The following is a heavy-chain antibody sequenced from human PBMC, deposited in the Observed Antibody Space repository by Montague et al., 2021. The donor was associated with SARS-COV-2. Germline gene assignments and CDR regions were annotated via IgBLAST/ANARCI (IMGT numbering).Heavy chain of an antibody. V-gene: IGHV4-59*01. CDR3: ARRGTGNYGILDN. Sequence: SETLSLTCTISGGSMRRYYWTWIRQLPGKELEWIGSIYDSGGARYNPSLKSRVSISVDASKNQFSLRVPSVTAANTAVYFCARRGTGNYGILDNWGQGFLVTVSS. CDR2: IYDSGGA. J-gene: IGHJ4*02. CDR1: GGSMRRYY. D-gene: IGHD3/OR15-3a*01.